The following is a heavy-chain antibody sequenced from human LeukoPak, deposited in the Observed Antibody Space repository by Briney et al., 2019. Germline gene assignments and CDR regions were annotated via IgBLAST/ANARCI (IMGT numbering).Heavy chain of an antibody. D-gene: IGHD2-2*01. CDR1: GFTLSSYD. V-gene: IGHV3-21*01. Sequence: GGSLRLFCAASGFTLSSYDMNWVRQAPGKGLEWVSSISTSSRYIYYKDSVRGRFTISRDDAKNSLYLEMNSLRAEDTAAYYCARADCSSSTCYLRRSWFDPWGQGTLVTVSS. CDR2: ISTSSRYI. CDR3: ARADCSSSTCYLRRSWFDP. J-gene: IGHJ5*02.